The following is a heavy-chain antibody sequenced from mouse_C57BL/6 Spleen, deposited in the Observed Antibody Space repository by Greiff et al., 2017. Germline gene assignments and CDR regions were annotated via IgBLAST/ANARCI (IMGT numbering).Heavy chain of an antibody. J-gene: IGHJ4*01. CDR1: GYTFTDYY. CDR3: ASTDYYAMDY. Sequence: EVQLQQSGPELVKPGASVKISCKASGYTFTDYYMNWVKQSHGKSLEWIGDINPNNGGTSYNQKFKGKATLIVDKSSSTAYMELRSLTSEDSAVYYCASTDYYAMDYWGQGTSVTVSS. V-gene: IGHV1-26*01. CDR2: INPNNGGT. D-gene: IGHD2-1*01.